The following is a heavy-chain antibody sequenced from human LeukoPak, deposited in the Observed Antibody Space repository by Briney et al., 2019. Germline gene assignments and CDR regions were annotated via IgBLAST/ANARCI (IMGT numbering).Heavy chain of an antibody. CDR1: GFTFSSYA. Sequence: GGSLRLSCAASGFTFSSYAMSWVRQAPGKGLEWVSAISGSGGSTYYADSVKGRFTISRDNSKNSLYLQMNSLKTEDTAVYYCARVVAYCGGDCPYYFDYWGQGTLVTVSS. V-gene: IGHV3-23*01. CDR3: ARVVAYCGGDCPYYFDY. J-gene: IGHJ4*02. CDR2: ISGSGGST. D-gene: IGHD2-21*02.